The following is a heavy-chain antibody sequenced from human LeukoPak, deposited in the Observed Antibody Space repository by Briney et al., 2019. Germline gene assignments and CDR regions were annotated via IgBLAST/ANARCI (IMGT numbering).Heavy chain of an antibody. J-gene: IGHJ4*02. CDR3: ARDKEMATQIGPFGY. Sequence: PGGSLRLSCAASGFTFTNYAMSWVRQAPGKGLEWVSVFTSSGGSTYYADSVRGRFTFSRDNSKNTLFLQMNSLRAEDTAVYYCARDKEMATQIGPFGYWGQGTLVTVSS. V-gene: IGHV3-23*01. D-gene: IGHD5-24*01. CDR1: GFTFTNYA. CDR2: FTSSGGST.